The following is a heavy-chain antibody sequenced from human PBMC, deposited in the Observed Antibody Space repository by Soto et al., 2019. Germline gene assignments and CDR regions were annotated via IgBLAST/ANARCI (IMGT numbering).Heavy chain of an antibody. V-gene: IGHV3-72*01. CDR1: GFTFSDHY. J-gene: IGHJ4*02. CDR2: IRNRANSHTT. D-gene: IGHD1-26*01. Sequence: EVQLVESGGGLVQPGGSLRLSCAASGFTFSDHYMDWVRQSPRKGLEWVGRIRNRANSHTTVYAASVKGRFTISRDDSKNSVFLEMNSLKTEDPPVYYCATLERIVGGTWDYWGQGTLVTVSS. CDR3: ATLERIVGGTWDY.